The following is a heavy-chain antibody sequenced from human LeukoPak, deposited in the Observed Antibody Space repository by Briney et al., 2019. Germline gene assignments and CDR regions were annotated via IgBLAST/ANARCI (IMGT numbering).Heavy chain of an antibody. Sequence: LETLSLTCAVYGGSFSGYYWSWIRQPPGKGLEWIGEINHSGSTNYNPSLKSRVTISVDTSKNQFSLKLSSVTAADTAVYYCARAGDYYGSGSYFPIDYWGQGTLVTVSS. CDR2: INHSGST. V-gene: IGHV4-34*01. CDR3: ARAGDYYGSGSYFPIDY. D-gene: IGHD3-10*01. J-gene: IGHJ4*02. CDR1: GGSFSGYY.